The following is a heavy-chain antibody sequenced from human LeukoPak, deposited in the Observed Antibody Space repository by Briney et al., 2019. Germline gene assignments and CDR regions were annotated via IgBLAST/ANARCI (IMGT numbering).Heavy chain of an antibody. D-gene: IGHD2-2*01. Sequence: ASVKVSCKASGYTFTSYAMHWVRQAPGQRLEWMGWINAGNGNTKYSQKFQGRVTITRDTSASTAYMELSSLRSEDTAVYYCARDRLHLVVPAASWFDPWGQGTLVTVSS. CDR3: ARDRLHLVVPAASWFDP. V-gene: IGHV1-3*01. CDR1: GYTFTSYA. CDR2: INAGNGNT. J-gene: IGHJ5*02.